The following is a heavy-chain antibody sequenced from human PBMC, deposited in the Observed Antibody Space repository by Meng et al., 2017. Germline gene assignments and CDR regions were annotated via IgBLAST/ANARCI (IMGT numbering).Heavy chain of an antibody. CDR3: ARQYSSSWYWFDP. V-gene: IGHV1-2*02. Sequence: QVRLLQSGAEVKKPGAPVKVPCKASGSTFTGYYMHWVRQAPGQGLEWMGWINPNSGGTNYAQKFQGRVTMTRNTSISTAYMELSSLRSEDTAVYYCARQYSSSWYWFDPWGQGTLVTVSS. J-gene: IGHJ5*02. CDR1: GSTFTGYY. D-gene: IGHD6-13*01. CDR2: INPNSGGT.